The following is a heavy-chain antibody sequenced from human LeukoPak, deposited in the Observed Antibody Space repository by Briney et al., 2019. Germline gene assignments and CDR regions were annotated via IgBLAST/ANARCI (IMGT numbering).Heavy chain of an antibody. J-gene: IGHJ4*02. V-gene: IGHV3-30-3*01. CDR1: GFTFSSYA. CDR2: ISYDGSNK. CDR3: AREIASGKFCGGDCYALDY. D-gene: IGHD2-21*01. Sequence: GGSLRLSCAASGFTFSSYAMHWVRQAPGKGLEWVAVISYDGSNKYYADSVKGRFTISRDNSKNTLYLQMNSLRAEDTAVYYCAREIASGKFCGGDCYALDYWGQGTLVTVSS.